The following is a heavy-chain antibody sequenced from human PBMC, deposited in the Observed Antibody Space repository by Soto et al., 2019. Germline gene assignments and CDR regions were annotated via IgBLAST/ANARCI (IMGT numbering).Heavy chain of an antibody. Sequence: SETLSLTCTVSGGSISSGDYYWSWIRQHPGKGLEWIGYIYYSGSTNYNPSLKSRVTISVDTSKNQFSLKLSSVTAADTAVYYCARQGNYYDSSGYYFANWFDPWGQGTLVTVSS. CDR2: IYYSGST. V-gene: IGHV4-30-4*08. J-gene: IGHJ5*02. CDR1: GGSISSGDYY. D-gene: IGHD3-22*01. CDR3: ARQGNYYDSSGYYFANWFDP.